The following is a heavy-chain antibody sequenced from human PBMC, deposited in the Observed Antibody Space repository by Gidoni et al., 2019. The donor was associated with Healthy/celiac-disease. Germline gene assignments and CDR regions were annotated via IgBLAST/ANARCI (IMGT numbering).Heavy chain of an antibody. V-gene: IGHV3-23*01. Sequence: EVQLLESGGGLVQPGGSLRLSCAASGFTCSSYAMSWVRQAPGKGLGWVSAISGSGGSTYSADSVKGRFTISRDNSKNTLYLQMNSLRAEDTAVYYCAKSPTWELPPTFDYWGQGTLVTVSS. CDR2: ISGSGGST. J-gene: IGHJ4*02. CDR1: GFTCSSYA. D-gene: IGHD1-26*01. CDR3: AKSPTWELPPTFDY.